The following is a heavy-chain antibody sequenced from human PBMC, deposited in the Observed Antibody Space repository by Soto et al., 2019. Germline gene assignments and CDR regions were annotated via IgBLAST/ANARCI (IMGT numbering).Heavy chain of an antibody. CDR3: ARGTWIQLWYIDY. V-gene: IGHV3-21*01. CDR1: GFTFSSYS. CDR2: ISSSSSYI. J-gene: IGHJ4*02. Sequence: GGSLRLSCAASGFTFSSYSMNWVRQAPGKGLEWVSSISSSSSYIYYADSVKGRFTISRDNAKNSLYLQMNSLRAEDTAVYYCARGTWIQLWYIDYWGQGTLVTVYS. D-gene: IGHD5-18*01.